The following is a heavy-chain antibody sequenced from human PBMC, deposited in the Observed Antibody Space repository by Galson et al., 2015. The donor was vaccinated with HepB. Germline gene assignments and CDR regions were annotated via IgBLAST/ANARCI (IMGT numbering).Heavy chain of an antibody. CDR3: ARHPPGSGLET. V-gene: IGHV2-70*04. CDR2: IDWDDDK. D-gene: IGHD3-10*01. J-gene: IGHJ5*02. CDR1: GFSLSTSGMR. Sequence: ALVKPTQTLTLTCAFSGFSLSTSGMRVSWIRQPPGKALEWLARIDWDDDKFYSTSLRTRLTISKDTSKNQVVLTMTNMNPVDTATYYCARHPPGSGLETWGQGTLVTVSS.